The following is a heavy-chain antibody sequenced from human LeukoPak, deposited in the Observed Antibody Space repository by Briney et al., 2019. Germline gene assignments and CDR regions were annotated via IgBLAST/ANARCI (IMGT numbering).Heavy chain of an antibody. J-gene: IGHJ6*02. CDR3: ARGVGSASYYYYGMDV. Sequence: GGSLRLSCAASGFTFSTYWLSWVRQAPGKGLEWVAIIKQDGSEKYYVDSVEGRFTISRDNSKNSLYLQMNSLRAEDTAVYYCARGVGSASYYYYGMDVWGQGTTVTVSS. V-gene: IGHV3-7*01. CDR1: GFTFSTYW. D-gene: IGHD6-19*01. CDR2: IKQDGSEK.